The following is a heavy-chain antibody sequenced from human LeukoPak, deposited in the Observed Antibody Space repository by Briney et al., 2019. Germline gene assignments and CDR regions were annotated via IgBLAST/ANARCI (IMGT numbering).Heavy chain of an antibody. V-gene: IGHV3-21*01. Sequence: KSGGSLRLSCAASGFTFSSYSMNWVRQAPGKGLEWVSSISSSSSYIYYADSVKGRFTISRDNAKNSLYLQMNSLRAEDTAVYYCARVGQEYYYGMDVWGQGTTVTVSS. CDR1: GFTFSSYS. CDR3: ARVGQEYYYGMDV. CDR2: ISSSSSYI. J-gene: IGHJ6*02.